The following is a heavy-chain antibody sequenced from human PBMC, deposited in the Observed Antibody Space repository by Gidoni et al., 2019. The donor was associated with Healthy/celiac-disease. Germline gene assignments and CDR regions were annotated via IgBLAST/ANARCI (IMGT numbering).Heavy chain of an antibody. CDR3: AKDIHESDYGDYVGDHFDY. CDR1: GFPFDDYA. J-gene: IGHJ4*02. CDR2: ISGDGGST. Sequence: EVQLVESGGGVVQPGGSLRLSCAASGFPFDDYAMHWVRQAPGKGLEWVSLISGDGGSTYYADSVKGRFTISRDNSKNSLYLQMNSLRTEDTALYYCAKDIHESDYGDYVGDHFDYWGQGTLVTVSS. D-gene: IGHD4-17*01. V-gene: IGHV3-43*02.